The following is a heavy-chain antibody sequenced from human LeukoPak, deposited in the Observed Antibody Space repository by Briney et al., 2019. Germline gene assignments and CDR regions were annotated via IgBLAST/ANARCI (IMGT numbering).Heavy chain of an antibody. D-gene: IGHD5-24*01. Sequence: ASVKVSCKASGYTFTSYYMHWVRQAPGQGLEWMGIINPSGGSTSYAQKFQGGVTMTRDTSTSTVYMELSGLRSEDTAVYYCAPEMAFRHFDYWGQGTLVTVSS. J-gene: IGHJ4*02. CDR2: INPSGGST. CDR1: GYTFTSYY. V-gene: IGHV1-46*01. CDR3: APEMAFRHFDY.